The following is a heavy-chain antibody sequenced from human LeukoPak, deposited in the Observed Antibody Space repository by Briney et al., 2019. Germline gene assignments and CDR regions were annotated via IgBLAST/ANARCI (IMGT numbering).Heavy chain of an antibody. V-gene: IGHV1-8*01. CDR1: GYTFTSYD. J-gene: IGHJ6*03. CDR2: MNPNSGNT. Sequence: ASVKVSCKASGYTFTSYDINWVRQATGQGLEWMGWMNPNSGNTGYAQKFQGRVTMTRNTSISTAYMELSSLRSEDTAVYYCARGHPSYYYYYMDVWGKGTTVTVSS. CDR3: ARGHPSYYYYYMDV.